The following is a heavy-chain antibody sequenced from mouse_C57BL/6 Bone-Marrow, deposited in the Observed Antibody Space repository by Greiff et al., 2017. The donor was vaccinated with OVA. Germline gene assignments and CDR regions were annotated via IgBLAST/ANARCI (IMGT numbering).Heavy chain of an antibody. D-gene: IGHD1-1*01. CDR1: GYTFTDYE. CDR2: IDPETGGT. V-gene: IGHV1-15*01. Sequence: QVQLKESGAELVRPGASVTLSCKASGYTFTDYEMHWVKQTPVHGLEWIGAIDPETGGTAYNQKFKGKAILTADKSSSTAYMELRSLTSEDSAVYYCTRDYYGSSYGGGQGTSVTVSS. CDR3: TRDYYGSSYG. J-gene: IGHJ4*01.